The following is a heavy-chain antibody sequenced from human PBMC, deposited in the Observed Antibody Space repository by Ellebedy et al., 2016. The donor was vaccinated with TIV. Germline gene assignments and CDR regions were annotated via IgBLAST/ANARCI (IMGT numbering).Heavy chain of an antibody. J-gene: IGHJ4*02. V-gene: IGHV3-33*01. CDR2: IWYDGSNK. D-gene: IGHD1-26*01. CDR1: GFTFSSHG. CDR3: ARWGDGKRFDY. Sequence: GESLKISCAASGFTFSSHGMHWVRQAPGKGLEWVAVIWYDGSNKYYADSVKGRFTISRDNSKNTLYLQMNSLRAEETAMYYCARWGDGKRFDYWGQGTLVTVSS.